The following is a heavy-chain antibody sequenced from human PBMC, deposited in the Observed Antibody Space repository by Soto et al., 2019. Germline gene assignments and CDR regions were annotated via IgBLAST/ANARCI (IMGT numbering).Heavy chain of an antibody. D-gene: IGHD3-3*01. Sequence: ESGGGVVQPGGSLRLSCAASGFTFSSYGMHWVRQAPGKGLQWVALVWYDGSNQYYADSVKGRFTISRDNSKNTLHLQLNSLGAEDTAVYFCARDRQFWGGSYEVFAYKYGMDVWGQGTTVTVSS. V-gene: IGHV3-33*01. CDR1: GFTFSSYG. J-gene: IGHJ6*02. CDR3: ARDRQFWGGSYEVFAYKYGMDV. CDR2: VWYDGSNQ.